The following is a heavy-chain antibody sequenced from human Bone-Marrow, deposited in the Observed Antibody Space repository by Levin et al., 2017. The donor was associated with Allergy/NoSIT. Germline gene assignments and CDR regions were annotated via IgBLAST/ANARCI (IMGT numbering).Heavy chain of an antibody. CDR2: IYNSGRT. V-gene: IGHV4-59*01. D-gene: IGHD1-14*01. Sequence: SETLSLTCTVSGGSISGYYWSWIRQPPGKGLEWIGYIYNSGRTNYNPSLKSRVTISVDTSKNQFSLRLTSVTAADTAVCYCAREGTPQSWDYWGQGSLVRVSS. J-gene: IGHJ4*02. CDR3: AREGTPQSWDY. CDR1: GGSISGYY.